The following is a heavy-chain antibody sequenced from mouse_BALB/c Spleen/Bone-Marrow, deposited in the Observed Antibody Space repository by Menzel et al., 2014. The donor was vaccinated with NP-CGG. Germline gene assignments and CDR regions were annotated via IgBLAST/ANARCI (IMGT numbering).Heavy chain of an antibody. J-gene: IGHJ3*01. Sequence: VQLQQSGEELLKPGASVKWSCTASGFNIKDTYMPWVKQRTEQSMNWIGKIAPANGNIKYDPKFQGKATITADTSSNTAYPQLSSLTSEDTAVYYCAPYYYGRWFANWGQGTLVTVSA. CDR3: APYYYGRWFAN. D-gene: IGHD1-1*01. V-gene: IGHV14-3*02. CDR2: IAPANGNI. CDR1: GFNIKDTY.